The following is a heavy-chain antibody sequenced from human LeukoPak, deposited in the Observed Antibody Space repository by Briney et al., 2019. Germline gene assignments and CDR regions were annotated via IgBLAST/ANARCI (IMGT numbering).Heavy chain of an antibody. Sequence: GGSLRLSCAASGFTVSSNYMSWVRQAPGKGLEWVSVIYSGGSTYYADSVKGRFTISRDNSKNTLYLQMNSLRAEDTAVYYCARERWQRLVPGLPYYYGMDVWGQGTTVTVSS. CDR1: GFTVSSNY. CDR3: ARERWQRLVPGLPYYYGMDV. CDR2: IYSGGST. D-gene: IGHD6-13*01. J-gene: IGHJ6*02. V-gene: IGHV3-53*01.